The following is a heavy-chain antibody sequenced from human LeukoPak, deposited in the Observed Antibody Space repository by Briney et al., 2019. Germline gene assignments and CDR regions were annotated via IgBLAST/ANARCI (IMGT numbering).Heavy chain of an antibody. CDR3: ATQQPATMVRGVMVY. CDR1: GYTLTELS. Sequence: ASVKVSCKVSGYTLTELSMHWVRQAPGKGREGMGGFDPEDGETIYAQKLQGRVTMTEDTSTDTAYMELSSLRSEDTAVYYCATQQPATMVRGVMVYWGQGTLVTVSS. D-gene: IGHD3-10*01. J-gene: IGHJ4*02. V-gene: IGHV1-24*01. CDR2: FDPEDGET.